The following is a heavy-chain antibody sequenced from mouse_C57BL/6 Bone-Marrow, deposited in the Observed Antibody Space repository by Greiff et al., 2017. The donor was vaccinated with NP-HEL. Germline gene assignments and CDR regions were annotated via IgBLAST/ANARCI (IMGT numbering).Heavy chain of an antibody. CDR2: IYPGDGDT. Sequence: LQESGPELVKPGASVKISCKASGYAFSSSWMNWVKQRPGKGLEWIGRIYPGDGDTNYNGKFKGKATLTADKSSSTAYMQLSSLTSEDSAVYFCAPLRLAYWGQGTLVTVSA. V-gene: IGHV1-82*01. CDR1: GYAFSSSW. CDR3: APLRLAY. D-gene: IGHD1-1*01. J-gene: IGHJ3*01.